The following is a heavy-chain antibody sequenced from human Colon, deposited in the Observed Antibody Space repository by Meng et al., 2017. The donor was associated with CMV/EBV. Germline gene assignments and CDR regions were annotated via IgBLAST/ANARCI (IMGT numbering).Heavy chain of an antibody. CDR3: ARGGLADFDY. Sequence: KVSCKGSGYSFTGHWIAWVRQTPGKGLEWMGIIYPADSDTRYSPSFQGHVTISADKSTTTAYLQWSSLKASDTAMYYCARGGLADFDYWGQGTLVTVSS. D-gene: IGHD3-16*01. CDR2: IYPADSDT. J-gene: IGHJ4*02. V-gene: IGHV5-51*01. CDR1: GYSFTGHW.